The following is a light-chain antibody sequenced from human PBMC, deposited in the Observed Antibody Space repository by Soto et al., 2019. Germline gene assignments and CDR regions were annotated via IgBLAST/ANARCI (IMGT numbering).Light chain of an antibody. CDR2: EGS. Sequence: QSALTQPASVSGSPGQSITISCTGTSSDVGSYNLVSWYQQHPGKAPKLMIYEGSKRPSGVSNRFSGSKSGNTASLTISGLQAEDEADYYCCSYACSSTHVVFGGATKLTVL. CDR3: CSYACSSTHVV. J-gene: IGLJ2*01. CDR1: SSDVGSYNL. V-gene: IGLV2-23*01.